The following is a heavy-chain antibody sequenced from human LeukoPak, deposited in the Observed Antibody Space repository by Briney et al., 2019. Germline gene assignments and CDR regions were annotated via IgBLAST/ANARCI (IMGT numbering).Heavy chain of an antibody. J-gene: IGHJ6*03. CDR2: IISSSGAI. Sequence: PGGSLRLSCAASGFTFSSFGMNWVRQAPGKGLEWVSFIISSSGAIYYADSVKGRFTISRDNAKNSLYLQMNSLRAEDTAVYYCARDAKVVPAGGGVYYYYYMDVWGKGTTVTVSS. V-gene: IGHV3-48*04. D-gene: IGHD2-2*01. CDR1: GFTFSSFG. CDR3: ARDAKVVPAGGGVYYYYYMDV.